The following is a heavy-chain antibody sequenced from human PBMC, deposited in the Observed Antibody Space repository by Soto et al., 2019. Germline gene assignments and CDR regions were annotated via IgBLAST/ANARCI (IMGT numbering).Heavy chain of an antibody. CDR2: ISSSSSTI. CDR1: GFTFSSYS. CDR3: GRGLSPGEYYGMDV. V-gene: IGHV3-48*02. J-gene: IGHJ6*02. Sequence: PGGSLRLSCAASGFTFSSYSMNWVRQAPGKGLEWVSYISSSSSTIYYADSVKGRFTISRDNAKNSLYLQMNSLRDEDTAVYYWGRGLSPGEYYGMDVWGQGTTVGVSS.